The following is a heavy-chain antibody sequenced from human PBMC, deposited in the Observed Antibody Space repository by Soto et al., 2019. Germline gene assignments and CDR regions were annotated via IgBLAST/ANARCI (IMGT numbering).Heavy chain of an antibody. V-gene: IGHV1-69*04. D-gene: IGHD6-19*01. CDR3: APNPYSSGPLP. Sequence: GASVKVSCKASGYTFTSYGISWVRQAPGQGLEWMGRIIAILGIANYAQKFQGRVTITADKSTSTAYMELSSLRSEDTAVYYCAPNPYSSGPLPWGQGTLVTVSS. J-gene: IGHJ4*02. CDR2: IIAILGIA. CDR1: GYTFTSYG.